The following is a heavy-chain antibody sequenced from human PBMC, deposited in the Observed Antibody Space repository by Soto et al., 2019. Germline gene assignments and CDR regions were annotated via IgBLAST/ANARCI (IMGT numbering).Heavy chain of an antibody. Sequence: GGSLRLSCASSGFDFSSYGIHWVRQAPGRGLEWVTAASYDGSETYYADSAKGRFTVSKEISKNTAFLQMNALRHEDTAVYFCVRDSGWPILNFDSWGQGTLVTVSS. V-gene: IGHV3-30*03. CDR3: VRDSGWPILNFDS. J-gene: IGHJ4*02. D-gene: IGHD3-10*01. CDR1: GFDFSSYG. CDR2: ASYDGSET.